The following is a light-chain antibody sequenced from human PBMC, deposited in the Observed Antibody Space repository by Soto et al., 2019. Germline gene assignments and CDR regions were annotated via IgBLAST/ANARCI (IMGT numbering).Light chain of an antibody. CDR1: QSISSW. Sequence: DIQMTQSPSTLSASVGDRVTITCRASQSISSWLAWYQQKPGTAPKLLIYKASTLQSGVPSRFSGSGSGTGFTLTISNLQPHESAPSSCQQYNDNWTFGQGTKVEIK. J-gene: IGKJ1*01. CDR2: KAS. V-gene: IGKV1-5*03. CDR3: QQYNDNWT.